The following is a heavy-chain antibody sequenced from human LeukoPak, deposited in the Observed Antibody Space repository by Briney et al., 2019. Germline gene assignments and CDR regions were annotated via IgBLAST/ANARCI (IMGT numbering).Heavy chain of an antibody. Sequence: SETLTLTCTISGGSISSYYWSWIRQPPGKGLEWIGYIYYSGSTKYNPSLKSRATTSLDTSKKQFSLKLSSGIAADTAVYYCARGFNPHYYDSSGNPYYFVCLVQRALVTVSS. J-gene: IGHJ4*02. V-gene: IGHV4-59*01. CDR1: GGSISSYY. D-gene: IGHD3-22*01. CDR3: ARGFNPHYYDSSGNPYYFVC. CDR2: IYYSGST.